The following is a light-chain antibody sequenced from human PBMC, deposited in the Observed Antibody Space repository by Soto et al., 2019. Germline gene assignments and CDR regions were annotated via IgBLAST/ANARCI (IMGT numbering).Light chain of an antibody. CDR3: QQYYSTPT. V-gene: IGKV4-1*01. CDR2: WAS. Sequence: DIVMTQSPDSLAVSLGERATINCKSSQSVLYSSNNKNYLAWHQQKPGQPPKLLIYWASTRESGVPDRFSGSGSGTDFTLTISSLQAEDVAVYYCQQYYSTPTFGQGTKLEIK. J-gene: IGKJ2*01. CDR1: QSVLYSSNNKNY.